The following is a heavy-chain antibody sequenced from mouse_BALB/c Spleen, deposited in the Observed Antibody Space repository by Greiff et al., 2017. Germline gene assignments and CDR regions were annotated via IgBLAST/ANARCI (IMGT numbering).Heavy chain of an antibody. CDR3: SSSGQLGLRRYGMDY. CDR2: INPSTGYT. CDR1: GYSFTSYW. V-gene: IGHV1-7*01. J-gene: IGHJ4*01. D-gene: IGHD3-1*01. Sequence: VQLQQSGAELVKPGASVKMSCKASGYSFTSYWMNWVKQRPGQGLEWIGYINPSTGYTEYNQKFKEKATLTADKSSSTAYMQLSSLTSEDSAVSYWSSSGQLGLRRYGMDYWGQGTSVTVSS.